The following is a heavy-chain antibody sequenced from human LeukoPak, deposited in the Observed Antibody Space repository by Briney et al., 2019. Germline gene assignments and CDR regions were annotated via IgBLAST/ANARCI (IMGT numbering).Heavy chain of an antibody. D-gene: IGHD6-19*01. Sequence: ASVKVSCKASGHTFTGYYMHWVRQAPGQGLEWMGWINPNSGGTNYAQKFQGRVTMTRDTSISTAYMELSRLRSDDTAVYYCAKVMGSGQWLVEREDFDIWGQGTMVTVSS. V-gene: IGHV1-2*02. CDR2: INPNSGGT. J-gene: IGHJ3*02. CDR3: AKVMGSGQWLVEREDFDI. CDR1: GHTFTGYY.